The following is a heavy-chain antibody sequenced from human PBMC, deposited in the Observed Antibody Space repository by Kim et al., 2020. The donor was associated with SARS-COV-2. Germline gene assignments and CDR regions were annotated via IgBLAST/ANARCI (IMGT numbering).Heavy chain of an antibody. CDR2: INPNSGGT. Sequence: ASVKVSCKASGYTFTGYYMHWVRQAPGQGLEWMGRINPNSGGTNYAQKFQGRVTMTRDTSISTAYMELSRLRSDDTAVYYCARGTMVRGVMGFDPWGQGTLVTVSS. CDR3: ARGTMVRGVMGFDP. J-gene: IGHJ5*02. V-gene: IGHV1-2*06. D-gene: IGHD3-10*01. CDR1: GYTFTGYY.